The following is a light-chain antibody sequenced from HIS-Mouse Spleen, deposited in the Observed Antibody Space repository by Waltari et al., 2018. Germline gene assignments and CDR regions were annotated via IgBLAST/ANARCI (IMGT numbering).Light chain of an antibody. CDR2: EVS. CDR3: SSYAGSNIVV. V-gene: IGLV2-8*01. J-gene: IGLJ2*01. CDR1: SSHVGGYNY. Sequence: QSALPQPPSASGSPGQSVTIPCTGPSSHVGGYNYLSWYQQHPGKAPKLMIYEVSKRPSGVPDRFSGSKSGNTASLTVSGLQAEDEADYYCSSYAGSNIVVFGGGTKLTVL.